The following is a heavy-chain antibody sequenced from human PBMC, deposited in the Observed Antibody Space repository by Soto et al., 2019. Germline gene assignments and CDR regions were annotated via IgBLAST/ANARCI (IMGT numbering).Heavy chain of an antibody. J-gene: IGHJ5*02. Sequence: SETLSLTCTVSGGYISSSSYYWGWIRQPPGKGLEWIGSIYYSGSTYYNPSLKSRVTISVDTSKNQFSLKLSSVTAADTAVYYCARLERDEGWFDPWGQGTLVTVSS. CDR3: ARLERDEGWFDP. D-gene: IGHD6-25*01. CDR1: GGYISSSSYY. CDR2: IYYSGST. V-gene: IGHV4-39*01.